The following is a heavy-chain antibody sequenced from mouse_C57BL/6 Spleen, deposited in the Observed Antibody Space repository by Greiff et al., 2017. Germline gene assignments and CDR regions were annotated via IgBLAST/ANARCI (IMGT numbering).Heavy chain of an antibody. CDR2: INPSSGYT. CDR1: GYTFTSYW. V-gene: IGHV1-7*01. J-gene: IGHJ2*01. Sequence: QVQLMESGAELAKPGASVKLSCKASGYTFTSYWMHWVKQRPGQGLEWIGYINPSSGYTKYNQKFKDKAKLTADKSSSTAYMQLSSLTYEDSAVYYCARSRLGGDFDYWGQGTTLTVSS. D-gene: IGHD1-1*01. CDR3: ARSRLGGDFDY.